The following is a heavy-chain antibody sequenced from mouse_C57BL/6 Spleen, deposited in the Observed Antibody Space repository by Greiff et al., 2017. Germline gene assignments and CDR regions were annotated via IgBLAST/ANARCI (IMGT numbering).Heavy chain of an antibody. CDR2: IDPSDSYT. D-gene: IGHD3-2*02. CDR1: GYTFTSYW. V-gene: IGHV1-50*01. CDR3: ARGDNSGYDYAMDY. Sequence: QVQLQQPGAELVKPGASVKLSCKASGYTFTSYWMQWVKQRPGQGLEWIGEIDPSDSYTNYNQKFKGKATLTVDKSSSTAYMQLSSLTSEDSAVYYCARGDNSGYDYAMDYWGQGTSVTVSS. J-gene: IGHJ4*01.